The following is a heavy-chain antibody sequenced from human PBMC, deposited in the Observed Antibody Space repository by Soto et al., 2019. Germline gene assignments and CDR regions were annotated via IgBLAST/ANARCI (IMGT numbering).Heavy chain of an antibody. D-gene: IGHD6-6*01. CDR1: GGTFSSYA. CDR2: IIPIFGTA. Sequence: GASVKVSFKASGGTFSSYAISWVRQAPGQGLEWMGGIIPIFGTANYAQKFQGRVTITADKSTSTAYMELSSLRSEDTAVYYCAYSSSSSEIDYWGQGTLVTVSS. J-gene: IGHJ4*02. V-gene: IGHV1-69*06. CDR3: AYSSSSSEIDY.